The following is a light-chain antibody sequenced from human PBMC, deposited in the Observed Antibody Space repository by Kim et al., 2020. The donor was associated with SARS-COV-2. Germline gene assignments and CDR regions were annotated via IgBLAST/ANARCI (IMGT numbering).Light chain of an antibody. CDR1: QSVSSN. CDR3: QQYNNWPLT. V-gene: IGKV3-15*01. J-gene: IGKJ4*01. CDR2: GAS. Sequence: VSPGERPPLPCRASQSVSSNFAWYQQKPGQAPRLLIYGASTRATGIPARFSGSGSGTEFTLTISSLQSEDFAVYYCQQYNNWPLTFGGGTKVDIK.